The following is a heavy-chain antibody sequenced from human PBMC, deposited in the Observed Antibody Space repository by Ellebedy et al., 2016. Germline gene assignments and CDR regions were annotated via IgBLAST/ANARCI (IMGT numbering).Heavy chain of an antibody. CDR1: GSTFSRYG. D-gene: IGHD2/OR15-2a*01. Sequence: GESLKISCAASGSTFSRYGIQWVRQAPGKGLEWVAGISDDGSDKYYTDSVQGRFTISRDNSKIRVFLQMNSLRLEDTAVYYCTKVRSPDFYKSSGMDVWGQGTTVTVSS. CDR3: TKVRSPDFYKSSGMDV. J-gene: IGHJ6*02. V-gene: IGHV3-30*18. CDR2: ISDDGSDK.